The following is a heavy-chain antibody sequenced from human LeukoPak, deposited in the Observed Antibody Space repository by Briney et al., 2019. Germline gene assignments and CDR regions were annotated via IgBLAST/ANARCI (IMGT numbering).Heavy chain of an antibody. CDR2: IKQDGSEK. J-gene: IGHJ5*02. CDR1: GFTFSSYW. CDR3: ASTGYSGYAHPGEWFDP. Sequence: GGSLRLSCAASGFTFSSYWMSWVRQAPGKGLEWVANIKQDGSEKYYVDSVKGRFTISRDNAKNSLYLQMNSLRAEDTAVYYCASTGYSGYAHPGEWFDPWGQGTLVTVSS. V-gene: IGHV3-7*01. D-gene: IGHD5-12*01.